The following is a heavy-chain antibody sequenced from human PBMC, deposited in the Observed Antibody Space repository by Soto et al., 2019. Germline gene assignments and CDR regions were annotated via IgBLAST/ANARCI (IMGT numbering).Heavy chain of an antibody. V-gene: IGHV3-33*01. CDR2: IWYDGSKK. CDR3: ARETGYYFDF. CDR1: AFTFSSYG. Sequence: LRLSCAASAFTFSSYGIHWIRQAPGKGLEWVAVIWYDGSKKYYADSVKGRFTISRDNSKNTLYLQMNSLRAEDTAVYYCARETGYYFDFWGQGTLVTVSS. J-gene: IGHJ4*02.